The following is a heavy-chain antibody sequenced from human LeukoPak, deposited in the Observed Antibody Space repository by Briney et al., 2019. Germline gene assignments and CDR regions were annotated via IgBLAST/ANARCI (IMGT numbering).Heavy chain of an antibody. D-gene: IGHD3-10*01. Sequence: SETLSLTCTVSGYSISSGYYWGWIRQPPGKGLEWIGSIYHSGSTYYNPSLKSRVTISVDTSKNQFSLKLSSVTAADTAVYYCARALPSYYYGSGSRPGRPYFDYWGQGTLVTVSS. V-gene: IGHV4-38-2*02. CDR3: ARALPSYYYGSGSRPGRPYFDY. CDR2: IYHSGST. J-gene: IGHJ4*02. CDR1: GYSISSGYY.